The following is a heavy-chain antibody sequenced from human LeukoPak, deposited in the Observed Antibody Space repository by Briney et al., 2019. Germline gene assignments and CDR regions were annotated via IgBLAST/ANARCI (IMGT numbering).Heavy chain of an antibody. CDR3: VRGYCSGATCYHFDY. V-gene: IGHV4-59*01. CDR2: FYYSGSD. Sequence: PSETLSLTCTAPGASITNYSWTWIRQPPGKGLEWIGYFYYSGSDNYNPSLKSRITISVDTSKNQFSLKLSSVTAADTAVYYCVRGYCSGATCYHFDYWGQGTLVTVSS. CDR1: GASITNYS. D-gene: IGHD2-15*01. J-gene: IGHJ4*02.